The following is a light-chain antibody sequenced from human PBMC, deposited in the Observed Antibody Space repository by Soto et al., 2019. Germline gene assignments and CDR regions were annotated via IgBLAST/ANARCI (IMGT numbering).Light chain of an antibody. V-gene: IGLV1-40*01. J-gene: IGLJ2*01. CDR2: RNS. Sequence: QSVLTQPPSVSGAPGQRVTSSCTGSSSNIGAGYDVHWYQQLPGTAPKLLIYRNSNRPSGVPDRFSGSKSGTSACLAITGLQAEDEADYYCQSYDSSLSAYVVFGGGTKLTVL. CDR1: SSNIGAGYD. CDR3: QSYDSSLSAYVV.